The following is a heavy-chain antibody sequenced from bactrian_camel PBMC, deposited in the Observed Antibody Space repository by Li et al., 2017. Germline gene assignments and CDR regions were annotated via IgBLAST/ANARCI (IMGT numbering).Heavy chain of an antibody. CDR2: IYRDGST. Sequence: HVQLVESGGGSVQAGGSLRLSCAASGFTVDDADMAWYRQVPGRECELVSDIYRDGSTEYADSVKGRLTISQNSAANVLYLEMNSLRTEDTATYFCQYLEGWVRGVCDTYWGQGTQVTVS. J-gene: IGHJ4*01. V-gene: IGHV3S9*01. CDR1: GFTVDDAD. CDR3: QYLEGWVRGVCDTY. D-gene: IGHD5*01.